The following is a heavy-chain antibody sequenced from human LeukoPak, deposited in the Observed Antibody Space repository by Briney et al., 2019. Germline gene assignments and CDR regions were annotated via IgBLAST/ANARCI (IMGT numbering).Heavy chain of an antibody. Sequence: GGSLRLSCAASGFTFSSYGMHWVRQAPGKGLEWVAVISYDGSNKYYADSVKGRFTISRDNSKNTLHLQMNSLRAEDTAVYYCAKDPWFGEYYFDYWGQGTLVTVSS. J-gene: IGHJ4*02. CDR3: AKDPWFGEYYFDY. CDR1: GFTFSSYG. D-gene: IGHD3-10*01. CDR2: ISYDGSNK. V-gene: IGHV3-30*18.